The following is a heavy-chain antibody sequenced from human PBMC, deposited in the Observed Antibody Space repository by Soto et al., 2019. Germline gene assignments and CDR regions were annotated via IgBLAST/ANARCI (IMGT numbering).Heavy chain of an antibody. V-gene: IGHV3-11*01. J-gene: IGHJ6*03. D-gene: IGHD3-3*01. Sequence: GGSLRLSCAASGFTFSDYYMSWIRQAPGKGLEWVSYISSSGSTIYYADSVKGRFTISRDNAKNSLYLQMNSLRAEDTAVYYCARTNYDFWSGYPNYYMDVWGKGTTVTVS. CDR3: ARTNYDFWSGYPNYYMDV. CDR1: GFTFSDYY. CDR2: ISSSGSTI.